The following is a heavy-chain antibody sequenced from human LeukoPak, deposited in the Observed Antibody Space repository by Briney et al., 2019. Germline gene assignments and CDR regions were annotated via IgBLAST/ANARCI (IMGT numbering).Heavy chain of an antibody. D-gene: IGHD5-18*01. V-gene: IGHV1-8*02. CDR2: MNPHSGDT. J-gene: IGHJ5*02. CDR1: GYTFTNHD. Sequence: GASVKVSCKASGYTFTNHDINWVRQTAGQGLEWMGWMNPHSGDTGYAQKFQGRVTMTRNTSITTAYMELSSLTSEDTAVYYCAREGDVDTATWHWFDPWGQGTLVTVSS. CDR3: AREGDVDTATWHWFDP.